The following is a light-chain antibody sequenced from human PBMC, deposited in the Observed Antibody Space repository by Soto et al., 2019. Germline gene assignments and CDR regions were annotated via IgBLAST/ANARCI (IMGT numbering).Light chain of an antibody. CDR2: AAS. J-gene: IGKJ2*01. V-gene: IGKV1-39*01. CDR1: QSISGY. Sequence: DIQMTQSPSSLSASVGDRVTITCRASQSISGYLNWYQQKPGKAPRLLIYAASSLQSGVSSRFSGSGSGTDFTLTISSLQPEDFAIYYCQQSYTNPYIFGQGTKLEIK. CDR3: QQSYTNPYI.